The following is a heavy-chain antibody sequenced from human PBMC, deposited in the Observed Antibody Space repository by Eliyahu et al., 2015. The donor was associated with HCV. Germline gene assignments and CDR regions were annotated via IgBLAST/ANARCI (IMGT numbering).Heavy chain of an antibody. CDR2: IIPILGIA. CDR3: ARDHSSGDPAGY. V-gene: IGHV1-69*04. CDR1: GGTFSSYA. J-gene: IGHJ4*02. Sequence: EVKKPGSSVKVSCKASGGTFSSYAISWVRQAPGQGLEWMGRIIPILGIANYAQKFQGRVTITADKSTSTAYMELSSLRSEDTAVYYCARDHSSGDPAGYWGQGTLVTVSS. D-gene: IGHD6-19*01.